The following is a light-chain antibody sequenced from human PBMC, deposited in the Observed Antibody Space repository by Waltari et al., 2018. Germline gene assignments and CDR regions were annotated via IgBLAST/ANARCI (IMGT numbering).Light chain of an antibody. CDR3: QSTDSRVPYWV. CDR2: KDT. V-gene: IGLV3-25*03. CDR1: PLPEPY. J-gene: IGLJ3*02. Sequence: SYELTQPPSVSVSPGQTARITCSGDPLPEPYAYWYQQKAGQSPRLVMHKDTERPSGIPGRSAGSASGTTVTRTITGAQAEDEGDYYRQSTDSRVPYWVFGGWTKLTVL.